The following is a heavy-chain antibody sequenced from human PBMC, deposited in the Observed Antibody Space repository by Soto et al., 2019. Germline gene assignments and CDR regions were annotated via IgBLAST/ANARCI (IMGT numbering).Heavy chain of an antibody. CDR2: TYYRSEWYT. V-gene: IGHV6-1*01. J-gene: IGHJ5*02. CDR3: VREINSFDP. CDR1: GDSVSDTTAA. Sequence: SQTLSLTCAISGDSVSDTTAAWNWIRQSPSRGLEWLGRTYYRSEWYTDYAEAVKRRITISPDTSKNPFSLLLSSVTYEDSAVYYCVREINSFDPWGLGTLVTVSS.